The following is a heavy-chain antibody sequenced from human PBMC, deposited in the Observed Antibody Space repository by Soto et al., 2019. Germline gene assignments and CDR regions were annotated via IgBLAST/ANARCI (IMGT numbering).Heavy chain of an antibody. J-gene: IGHJ6*02. D-gene: IGHD2-15*01. CDR1: GFTFSSYG. CDR2: ISYDGSNK. V-gene: IGHV3-30*18. CDR3: AKGVSPVSCYSDYYYGMDV. Sequence: QVQLVESGGGVVQPGRSLRLSCAASGFTFSSYGMHWVRQAPGKGLEWVAVISYDGSNKYYADSVKGRFTISRDNSKNTQYLQMNSQRAEDTAGYYGAKGVSPVSCYSDYYYGMDVWGQGTTVTVSS.